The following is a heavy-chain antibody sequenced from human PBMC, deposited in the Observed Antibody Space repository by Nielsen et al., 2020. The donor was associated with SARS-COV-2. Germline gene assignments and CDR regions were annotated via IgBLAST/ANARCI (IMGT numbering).Heavy chain of an antibody. Sequence: ASVKVSCKASGYTFTRHGISWVRQAPGQGLEWMGWINGNSGNSNYVQKFQDRLTMTADTSTSTAYMELRSLRSDDTAVYYCARAAESYGDYLWFDPWGQGTLVTVSS. CDR2: INGNSGNS. CDR1: GYTFTRHG. CDR3: ARAAESYGDYLWFDP. V-gene: IGHV1-18*01. D-gene: IGHD4-17*01. J-gene: IGHJ5*02.